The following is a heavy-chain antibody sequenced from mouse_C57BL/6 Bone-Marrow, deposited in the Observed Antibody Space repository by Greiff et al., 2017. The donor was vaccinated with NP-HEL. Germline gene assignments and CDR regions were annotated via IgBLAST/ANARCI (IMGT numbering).Heavy chain of an antibody. CDR1: GYTFTDYY. Sequence: EVQLQQSGPVLVKPGASVKMSCKASGYTFTDYYMNWVKQSHGKSLEWIGVINPYNGGTSYNQKFKGKATLTVDKSSSTAYMELNSLTSEDSAVYYCASSTTVVAKDYWGQGTTLTVSS. V-gene: IGHV1-19*01. CDR2: INPYNGGT. CDR3: ASSTTVVAKDY. J-gene: IGHJ2*01. D-gene: IGHD1-1*01.